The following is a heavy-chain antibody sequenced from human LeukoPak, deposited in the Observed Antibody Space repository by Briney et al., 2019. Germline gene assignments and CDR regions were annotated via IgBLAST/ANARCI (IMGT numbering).Heavy chain of an antibody. CDR1: GGSISSYY. V-gene: IGHV4-4*07. Sequence: SETLSLTCTVSGGSISSYYWNWIRQPAGKGLEWIGRTYTSGSTNYNPSLKSRVTMSVDTSKNQFSLKLSSVTAADTAVYYCARERVNEGTSFTFDYWGQGTLVTVSS. D-gene: IGHD2-2*01. J-gene: IGHJ4*02. CDR3: ARERVNEGTSFTFDY. CDR2: TYTSGST.